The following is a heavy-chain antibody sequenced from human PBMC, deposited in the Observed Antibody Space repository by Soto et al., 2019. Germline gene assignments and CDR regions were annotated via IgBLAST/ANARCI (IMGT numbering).Heavy chain of an antibody. CDR2: IIPNIGTT. D-gene: IGHD4-17*01. CDR1: GGTFSSYA. J-gene: IGHJ5*02. Sequence: ASVKVSCKASGGTFSSYAISWVRQAPGQGLEWMGGIIPNIGTTNYAQKLQGRVTMTADTSTSTAYMELRSLRSDDTAVYYCARVNDYGGNYFDPRGQGTLVTVSS. CDR3: ARVNDYGGNYFDP. V-gene: IGHV1-69*06.